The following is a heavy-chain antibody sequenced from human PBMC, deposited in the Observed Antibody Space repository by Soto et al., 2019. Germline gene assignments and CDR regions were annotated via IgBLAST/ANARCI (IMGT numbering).Heavy chain of an antibody. CDR2: IIPILGIA. J-gene: IGHJ4*02. D-gene: IGHD3-22*01. CDR1: GGAFSSYT. V-gene: IGHV1-69*02. Sequence: SVKVSCKAPGGAFSSYTMSWVRQAPGQGLEWMGRIIPILGIANYAQKFQGRVTITADKSTSTAYMELSSLRSEDTAVYYCARGWAPYYYDSSGYYYNYFDYWGQGTLVTVSS. CDR3: ARGWAPYYYDSSGYYYNYFDY.